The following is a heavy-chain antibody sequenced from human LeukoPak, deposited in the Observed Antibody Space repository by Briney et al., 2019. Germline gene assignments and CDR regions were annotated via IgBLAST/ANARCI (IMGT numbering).Heavy chain of an antibody. CDR3: ARGYGDYALYYYGMDV. Sequence: ASVKVSCKASGYTFANYGISWVRQAPGQGLEWMGWISAYDRNTNYVQKLQGRVTMTTDTSTSTAYMELSSLRSEDTAVYYCARGYGDYALYYYGMDVWGQGTTVTVSS. CDR1: GYTFANYG. D-gene: IGHD4-17*01. CDR2: ISAYDRNT. J-gene: IGHJ6*02. V-gene: IGHV1-18*01.